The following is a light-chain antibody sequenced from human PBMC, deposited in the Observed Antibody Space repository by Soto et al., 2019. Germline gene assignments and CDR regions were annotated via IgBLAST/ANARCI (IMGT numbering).Light chain of an antibody. CDR3: QSDDSSRV. CDR2: GNS. CDR1: SSNIGAGYD. Sequence: QSVLTQPPSVSGAPVQRVTISCTGSSSNIGAGYDVHWYQQLPGTAPKLLIYGNSNRPSGVPDRFSGSKSGTSASLAITGLQAEDEADYYCQSDDSSRVFGGGTKVTVL. J-gene: IGLJ3*02. V-gene: IGLV1-40*01.